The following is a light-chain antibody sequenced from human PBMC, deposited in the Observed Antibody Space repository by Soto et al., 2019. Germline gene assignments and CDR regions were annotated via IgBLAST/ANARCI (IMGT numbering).Light chain of an antibody. V-gene: IGKV3-20*01. CDR3: QQYNNWPIT. CDR1: QSASSSY. CDR2: GAS. J-gene: IGKJ5*01. Sequence: DIVLTQSPGTLSLSPGERDTLSCRASQSASSSYLAWYQQRPGQAPRLLIYGASSRATGIPDRFSGSGSGTEFTLTISNLQSEDFEIYYCQQYNNWPITFGQGTRLEIK.